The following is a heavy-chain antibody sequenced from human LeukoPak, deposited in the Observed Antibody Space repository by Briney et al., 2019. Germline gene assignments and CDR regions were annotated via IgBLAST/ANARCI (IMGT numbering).Heavy chain of an antibody. J-gene: IGHJ4*02. D-gene: IGHD4-17*01. CDR1: GFSFSTHG. CDR3: ATENGDYTFDY. CDR2: FWYDGSHI. V-gene: IGHV3-33*01. Sequence: GGSLRLSCVASGFSFSTHGMHWVRKSPGQGLSGVAIFWYDGSHINYANSVTGRFTISRDNSKNTLYLQMTSLRAEDTALYYCATENGDYTFDYWGQGTLVTASS.